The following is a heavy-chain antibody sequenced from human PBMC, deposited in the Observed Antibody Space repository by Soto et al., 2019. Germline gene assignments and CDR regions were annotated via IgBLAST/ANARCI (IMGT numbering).Heavy chain of an antibody. Sequence: QVQLVQSGAEVKKPGASVKVSCKASGYIFTSYDINWVRQATGQGLEWMGWTNPKSGNTGYAQKFQGRITMTRDSSISTAYMVLNSLRSDDTAIYYWARTHGDLDYWGQGTLVTVSS. V-gene: IGHV1-8*01. CDR2: TNPKSGNT. J-gene: IGHJ4*02. D-gene: IGHD4-17*01. CDR3: ARTHGDLDY. CDR1: GYIFTSYD.